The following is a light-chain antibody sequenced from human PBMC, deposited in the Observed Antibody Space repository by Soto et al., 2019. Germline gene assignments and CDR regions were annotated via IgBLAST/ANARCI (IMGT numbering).Light chain of an antibody. V-gene: IGKV3-15*01. CDR2: GAS. J-gene: IGKJ4*01. Sequence: EIVMTQSPATLSVSPGERATLSCRASQSVSSNLAWYQQKPGQAPRLLIYGASTRATGIPARFSGSGSGTHPTLTISSLQSEDFAAYYCQQYNNWPPLAFGGGT. CDR1: QSVSSN. CDR3: QQYNNWPPLA.